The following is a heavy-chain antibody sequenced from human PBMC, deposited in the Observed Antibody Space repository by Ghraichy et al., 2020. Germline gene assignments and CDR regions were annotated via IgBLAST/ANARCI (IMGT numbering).Heavy chain of an antibody. CDR2: IYYSGST. Sequence: SETLSLTCAVSGGSISSGGYSWSWIRQPPGKGLEWIGYIYYSGSTYYNPSLKSRVTISVDTSKNQFSLKLSSVTAADTAVYYCARTLHHYDFWSGYYTDYFDYWGQGTLVTVSS. J-gene: IGHJ4*02. CDR3: ARTLHHYDFWSGYYTDYFDY. D-gene: IGHD3-3*01. V-gene: IGHV4-30-4*07. CDR1: GGSISSGGYS.